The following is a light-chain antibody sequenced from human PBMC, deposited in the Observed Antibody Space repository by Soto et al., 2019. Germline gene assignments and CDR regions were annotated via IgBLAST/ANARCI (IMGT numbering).Light chain of an antibody. Sequence: HSVLTQSPSASGSPGQSVTISCTGTSSDIVGYNSVSCYQQHPGKAPKVMIYDVTKRPSGVPDRFSGSKSGNPASLTVSALQAEDEADYYCSSYTDRKNLVFGTGTKVTAL. CDR1: SSDIVGYNS. J-gene: IGLJ1*01. V-gene: IGLV2-8*01. CDR3: SSYTDRKNLV. CDR2: DVT.